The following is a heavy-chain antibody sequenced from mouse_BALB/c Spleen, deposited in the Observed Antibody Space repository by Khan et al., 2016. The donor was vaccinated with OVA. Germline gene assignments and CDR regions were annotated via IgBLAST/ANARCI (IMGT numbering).Heavy chain of an antibody. V-gene: IGHV1-4*01. CDR2: IIPTNDYT. J-gene: IGHJ3*01. D-gene: IGHD2-14*01. CDR1: GYTFTTYT. CDR3: AREGAYYRSDGWFAY. Sequence: QVQLQQSETELARPGASVKMSCKASGYTFTTYTIHWVKQRPGQGLEWIGYIIPTNDYTNYNQKFKDRATLTADKSSSKAYMQLSSLTSEAFALFYCAREGAYYRSDGWFAYWGQGTLVTVSA.